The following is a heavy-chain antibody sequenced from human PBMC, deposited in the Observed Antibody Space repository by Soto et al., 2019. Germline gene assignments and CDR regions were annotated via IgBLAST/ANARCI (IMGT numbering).Heavy chain of an antibody. Sequence: QVQLQESGPGLVKPSETLSLTCTVSGASMRNNFWSWIRQPPGKGLEWIGYIYNTGNTDYNPSLKSRVTISVDMSKTQFSLKVTSVTTADTAVYYCAKFSVAVAGTVGFDSWGQGTLVTVSS. CDR1: GASMRNNF. CDR2: IYNTGNT. V-gene: IGHV4-59*13. J-gene: IGHJ4*02. CDR3: AKFSVAVAGTVGFDS. D-gene: IGHD6-19*01.